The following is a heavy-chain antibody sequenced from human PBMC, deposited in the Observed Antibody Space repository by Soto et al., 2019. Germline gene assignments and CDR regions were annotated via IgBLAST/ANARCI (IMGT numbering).Heavy chain of an antibody. J-gene: IGHJ6*02. D-gene: IGHD3-22*01. V-gene: IGHV3-11*01. CDR2: ISSSVNTI. CDR3: ARRNRVAVVNYYFYSMDV. CDR1: GFSFSDYY. Sequence: PGGSLRLSCAVSGFSFSDYYMSWIRQVPGKGLEWVSYISSSVNTIHYADSARGRFTISRDNARNSLYLQMNSLRAEDTAVYYCARRNRVAVVNYYFYSMDVWGQGTRVTVSS.